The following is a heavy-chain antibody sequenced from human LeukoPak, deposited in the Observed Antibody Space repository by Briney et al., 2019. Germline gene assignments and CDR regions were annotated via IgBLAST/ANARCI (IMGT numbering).Heavy chain of an antibody. V-gene: IGHV3-23*01. J-gene: IGHJ4*02. CDR3: AKAEKLHPKSPFDY. CDR1: GFTFSSYA. Sequence: PGGSLRLSCAASGFTFSSYAMSWVRQAPGKGLEWVSAISGSGGSTYYADSVKGRFTIFRDNSKNTLYLQMNSLRAEDTAVYYCAKAEKLHPKSPFDYWGQGTLVTVSS. D-gene: IGHD1-7*01. CDR2: ISGSGGST.